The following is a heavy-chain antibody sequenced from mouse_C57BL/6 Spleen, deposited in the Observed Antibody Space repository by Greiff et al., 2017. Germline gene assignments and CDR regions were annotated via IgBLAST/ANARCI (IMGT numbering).Heavy chain of an antibody. D-gene: IGHD2-4*01. J-gene: IGHJ3*01. V-gene: IGHV1-82*01. Sequence: VQRVESGPELVKPGASVKISCKASGYAFSSSWMNWVKQRPGQGLEWIGRIYPGDGDTNYNGKFKGKATLTADKSSSTAYMQLSSLTSEDSAVYFCARKEIKGFAYWGQGTLVTVAA. CDR3: ARKEIKGFAY. CDR1: GYAFSSSW. CDR2: IYPGDGDT.